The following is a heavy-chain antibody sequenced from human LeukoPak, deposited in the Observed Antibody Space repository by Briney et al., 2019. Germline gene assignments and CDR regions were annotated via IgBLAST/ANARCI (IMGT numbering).Heavy chain of an antibody. CDR1: GGSFSGYY. CDR2: INHSGST. V-gene: IGHV4-34*01. Sequence: SETLSLTCAVYGGSFSGYYWSWIRQPPGKGLEWVGEINHSGSTNYNPSLKSRVTISVDTYKNQFSLKLSSVTAADTAVYYCAREPRPKGIAAAGSRYYFDYWGQGTLVTVSS. D-gene: IGHD6-13*01. CDR3: AREPRPKGIAAAGSRYYFDY. J-gene: IGHJ4*02.